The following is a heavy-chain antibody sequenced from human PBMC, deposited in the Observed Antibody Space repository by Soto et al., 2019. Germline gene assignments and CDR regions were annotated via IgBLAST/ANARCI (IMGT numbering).Heavy chain of an antibody. D-gene: IGHD3-10*01. Sequence: ASVKVSCKASGYTFSNYGIHWVRQAPGQRLDWMGLINAGNGNTKYSLKFQGRVTLSRDTSASTAYMELSSLRSEDTALYYCASCPQNCITASPCCLFFDYWGQGTLVTVSS. CDR2: INAGNGNT. CDR1: GYTFSNYG. J-gene: IGHJ4*02. CDR3: ASCPQNCITASPCCLFFDY. V-gene: IGHV1-3*01.